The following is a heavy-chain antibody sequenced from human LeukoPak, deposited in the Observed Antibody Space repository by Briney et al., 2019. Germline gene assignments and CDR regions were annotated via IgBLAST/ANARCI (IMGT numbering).Heavy chain of an antibody. D-gene: IGHD3-10*01. J-gene: IGHJ4*02. CDR3: ARDDTGVIRGIRFHY. Sequence: SETLSLTCAVSGASISSGYWWSWVRQPPGKGLEWIGEIYHSGSTDHNPSLKSRVTISVDKSKSQFSLNLSSVTAADTAVYYCARDDTGVIRGIRFHYWGQGTLVTVSS. CDR2: IYHSGST. CDR1: GASISSGYW. V-gene: IGHV4-4*02.